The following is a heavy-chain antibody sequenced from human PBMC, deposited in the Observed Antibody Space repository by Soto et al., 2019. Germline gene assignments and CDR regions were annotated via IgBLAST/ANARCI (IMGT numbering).Heavy chain of an antibody. Sequence: GESLKISCKGSGYSFTTYWIGWVRQMPGKGLEWMGIIYPGDSDTRHSPSFQGQVTISVDKSISTAYLQWSSLKASDTAMYYCARPRSISGNYDAFDIWGQGTMVTVSS. CDR3: ARPRSISGNYDAFDI. J-gene: IGHJ3*02. CDR2: IYPGDSDT. V-gene: IGHV5-51*01. D-gene: IGHD1-20*01. CDR1: GYSFTTYW.